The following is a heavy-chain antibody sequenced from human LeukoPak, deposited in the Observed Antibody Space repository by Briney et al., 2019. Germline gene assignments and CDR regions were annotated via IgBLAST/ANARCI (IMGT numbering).Heavy chain of an antibody. J-gene: IGHJ3*02. Sequence: SETLSLTCTVSGGSISSGDYYWSWIRQPPGKGLEWIGYIYYSRSTYYNPSLKSRVTISVDTSKNQFSLKLSSVTAADTAVHYCAREAPMIVDEAFDIWGQGTMVTVSS. CDR2: IYYSRST. CDR1: GGSISSGDYY. V-gene: IGHV4-30-4*08. D-gene: IGHD3-22*01. CDR3: AREAPMIVDEAFDI.